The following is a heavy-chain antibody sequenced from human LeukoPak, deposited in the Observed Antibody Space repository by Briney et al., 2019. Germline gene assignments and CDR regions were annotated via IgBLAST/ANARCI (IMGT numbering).Heavy chain of an antibody. CDR1: GGSFSGYY. J-gene: IGHJ4*02. CDR3: ASQRGDFDY. V-gene: IGHV4-34*01. Sequence: SETLSLTCAVYGGSFSGYYWSWIRPPPGKGLEWIGEINHSGSTNYNPSLKSRVTISVDTSKNQFSLKLSSVTAADTAVYYCASQRGDFDYWGQGTLVTVSS. D-gene: IGHD3-16*01. CDR2: INHSGST.